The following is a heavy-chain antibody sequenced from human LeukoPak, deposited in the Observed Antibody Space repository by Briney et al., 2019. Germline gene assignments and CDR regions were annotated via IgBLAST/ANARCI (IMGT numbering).Heavy chain of an antibody. CDR2: ISYDGSNK. CDR3: ARDQVIWSSSYSFDY. D-gene: IGHD6-13*01. J-gene: IGHJ4*02. V-gene: IGHV3-30-3*01. CDR1: GFTFSSYA. Sequence: GGSLRLSCAASGFTFSSYAMHWVRQAPGKGLEWVAVISYDGSNKYYADSVKGRFTISRDNSKNTLYLQMNSLRAEDTAVYYCARDQVIWSSSYSFDYWGQGTLVTVSS.